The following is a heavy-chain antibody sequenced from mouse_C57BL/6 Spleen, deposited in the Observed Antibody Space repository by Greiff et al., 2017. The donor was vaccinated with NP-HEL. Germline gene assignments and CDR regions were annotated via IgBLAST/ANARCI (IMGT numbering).Heavy chain of an antibody. CDR2: ISDGGSYT. CDR3: SRGRSITTVVPLDY. D-gene: IGHD1-1*01. Sequence: EVKLMESGGGLVKPGGSLKLSCAASGFTFSSYAMSWVRQTPEKRLEWVATISDGGSYTYYPDNVKGRFTISRDNAKNNLYLQMSHLKSEDTAMYYCSRGRSITTVVPLDYWGQGTTLTVSS. CDR1: GFTFSSYA. V-gene: IGHV5-4*03. J-gene: IGHJ2*01.